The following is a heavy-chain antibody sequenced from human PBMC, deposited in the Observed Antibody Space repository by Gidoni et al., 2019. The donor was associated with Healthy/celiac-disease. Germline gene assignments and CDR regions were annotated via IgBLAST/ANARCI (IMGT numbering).Heavy chain of an antibody. Sequence: QVQLQESGPRLVKPSGTLSLTCAVSGGSISSSYWWSWVRQPPGKGLEWIGEIYHSGSTNFNPPIKSRVTMSVDKSKNQFSLKLSSVTAADTAVYYCARDRGVAAAGSFYDYWGQGTLVTVSS. CDR1: GGSISSSYW. V-gene: IGHV4-4*02. CDR2: IYHSGST. J-gene: IGHJ4*02. CDR3: ARDRGVAAAGSFYDY. D-gene: IGHD6-13*01.